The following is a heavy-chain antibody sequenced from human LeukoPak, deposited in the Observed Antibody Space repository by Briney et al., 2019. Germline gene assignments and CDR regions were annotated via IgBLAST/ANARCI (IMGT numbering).Heavy chain of an antibody. D-gene: IGHD2-2*02. CDR1: GFTFSSYA. J-gene: IGHJ4*02. Sequence: GGSLRLSCAASGFTFSSYAMSWVRQAPGKGLEWVSAISGPAGSWDYADSVKGRFTISRDNSKNTLFLQMNSLRADDTAIYYCAKKVGLVSAPIYYFDVWGPGTLVTVSS. V-gene: IGHV3-23*01. CDR2: ISGPAGSW. CDR3: AKKVGLVSAPIYYFDV.